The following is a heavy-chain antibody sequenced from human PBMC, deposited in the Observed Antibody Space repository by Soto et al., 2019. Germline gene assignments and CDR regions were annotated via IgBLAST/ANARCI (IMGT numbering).Heavy chain of an antibody. D-gene: IGHD3-3*01. V-gene: IGHV1-69*06. Sequence: PVKVSCKASGGTFSSYAISWVRQAPGQGLEWMGGIIPIFGTANYAQKFQGRVTITADKSTSTAYMELSSLRSEDTAVYYCARDRYYDFWSGYYTNYYYGMDVWGQGTTVTVSS. J-gene: IGHJ6*02. CDR3: ARDRYYDFWSGYYTNYYYGMDV. CDR1: GGTFSSYA. CDR2: IIPIFGTA.